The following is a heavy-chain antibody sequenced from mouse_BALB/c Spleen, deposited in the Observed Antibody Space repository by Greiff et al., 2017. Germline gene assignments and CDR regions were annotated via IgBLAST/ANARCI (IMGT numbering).Heavy chain of an antibody. CDR1: GYTFTSYT. CDR3: ARASSAY. J-gene: IGHJ3*01. D-gene: IGHD6-2*01. CDR2: INPSSGYT. V-gene: IGHV1-4*02. Sequence: QVQLQQSAAELARPGASVKMSCTASGYTFTSYTMHWVKQRPGQGLEWIGYINPSSGYTEYNQKFKDKTTLTADNSSSTAYMQLSSLTSEDSAVYYCARASSAYWGQGTLVTVSA.